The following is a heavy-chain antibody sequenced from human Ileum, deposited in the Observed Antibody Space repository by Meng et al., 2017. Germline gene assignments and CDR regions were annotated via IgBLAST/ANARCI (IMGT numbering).Heavy chain of an antibody. CDR3: VLLLSGPSNHLDY. D-gene: IGHD2-15*01. CDR1: GFTFSSYG. J-gene: IGHJ4*02. V-gene: IGHV3-33*01. CDR2: ICSGGSTK. Sequence: GGSLRPSCAASGFTFSSYGMHWVRQAPGKGLEWVAVICSGGSTKYYADSVKGRFTISRDNSKNTLYLQMNSLRAEDTAVYYCVLLLSGPSNHLDYWGQGTLVTVSS.